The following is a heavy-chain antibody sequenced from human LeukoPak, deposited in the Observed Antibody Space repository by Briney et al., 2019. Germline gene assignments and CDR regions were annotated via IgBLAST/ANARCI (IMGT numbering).Heavy chain of an antibody. D-gene: IGHD4-17*01. J-gene: IGHJ4*02. CDR1: GGSISSSSYY. CDR3: ARLAGATVTTQFDY. V-gene: IGHV4-39*01. CDR2: IYYSGST. Sequence: TPSETLSLTCTVSGGSISSSSYYWGWIRQPPGKGLEWIESIYYSGSTYYNPSLKSRVTISVDTSKNQFSLKLSSVTAADTAVYYCARLAGATVTTQFDYWGQGTLVTVSS.